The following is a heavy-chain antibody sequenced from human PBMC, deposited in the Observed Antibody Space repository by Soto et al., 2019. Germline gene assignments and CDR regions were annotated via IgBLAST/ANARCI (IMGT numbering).Heavy chain of an antibody. CDR2: IYNSGST. D-gene: IGHD2-21*02. J-gene: IGHJ6*02. CDR1: GGSVSSGSYY. V-gene: IGHV4-61*01. CDR3: ARDLWGYCGTDCYPLDV. Sequence: SETLSLTCTVSGGSVSSGSYYWSWLRQPPGKGLEWIGYIYNSGSTNYNPSFKSRVTISVDTSKNQFSLKLNSVTAADTAVYYCARDLWGYCGTDCYPLDVWGQGTTVTVSS.